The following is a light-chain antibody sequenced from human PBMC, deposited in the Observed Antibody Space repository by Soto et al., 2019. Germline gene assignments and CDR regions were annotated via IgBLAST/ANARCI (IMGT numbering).Light chain of an antibody. V-gene: IGKV1-39*01. Sequence: DIQMTQSPSSLSASVGDRVTNTCRASQSISNYLNWYQQKPGKAPKLLIYAASSLQSGVPSRFSGGASGTDFTLTIGSLQPEDFATYYCQQSYSTPLTFGGGTKVEIK. CDR2: AAS. CDR3: QQSYSTPLT. CDR1: QSISNY. J-gene: IGKJ4*01.